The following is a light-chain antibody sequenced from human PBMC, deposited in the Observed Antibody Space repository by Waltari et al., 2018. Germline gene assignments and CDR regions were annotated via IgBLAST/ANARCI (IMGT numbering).Light chain of an antibody. CDR2: EVS. V-gene: IGLV2-23*02. CDR1: GNIVGGYNF. CDR3: CSYTRSDYVT. Sequence: HSPLPHPPPFSGSPDRSTTIPCPGTGNIVGGYNFFSCYQQYPGKAPKVGVYEVSKRPSGFSNRFSGSKSGNTDSLTISGLQAEDEADYYCCSYTRSDYVTFGGGTKVTVL. J-gene: IGLJ2*01.